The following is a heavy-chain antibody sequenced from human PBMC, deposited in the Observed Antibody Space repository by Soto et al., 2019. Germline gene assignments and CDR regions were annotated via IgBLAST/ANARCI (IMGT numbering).Heavy chain of an antibody. CDR1: GASFSGYY. J-gene: IGHJ5*02. V-gene: IGHV4-34*01. CDR2: IYHSGST. CDR3: ARDHEYSSSSGWFDP. D-gene: IGHD6-6*01. Sequence: PSETLSLTCAVYGASFSGYYWSWIRQPPGKGLEWIGEIYHSGSTNYNPSLKSRVTISVDTSKNQFSLKLSSVTAADTAVYYCARDHEYSSSSGWFDPWGQGTLVTVSS.